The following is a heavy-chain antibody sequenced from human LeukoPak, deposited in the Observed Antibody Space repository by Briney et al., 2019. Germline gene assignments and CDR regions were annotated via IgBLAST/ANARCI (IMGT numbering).Heavy chain of an antibody. CDR3: ARNSKVTPDYYSYYMDV. J-gene: IGHJ6*03. CDR2: ISGYNGNT. Sequence: ASVKVSCKASGYTFTSYDISWVRQAPGQGLEWMGWISGYNGNTNYAQKVQGRVTMTADTSTSTAYMELRCLRSDDTAVYYCARNSKVTPDYYSYYMDVWGKGTTVTVSS. V-gene: IGHV1-18*01. CDR1: GYTFTSYD. D-gene: IGHD2-21*02.